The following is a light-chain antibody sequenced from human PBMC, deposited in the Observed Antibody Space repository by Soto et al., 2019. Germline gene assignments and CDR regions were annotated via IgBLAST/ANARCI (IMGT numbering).Light chain of an antibody. CDR2: SDN. V-gene: IGLV1-36*01. Sequence: QSVLTQPPSVSEAPRQRVTISCSGGSSNIGNNAVKWYQQLPGKAPKLLIYSDNLLPSGVSDRFSASKSGTSASLAISGLRSEDEADYYCAAWDDSLNSRVFGGGTKLTVL. J-gene: IGLJ2*01. CDR1: SSNIGNNA. CDR3: AAWDDSLNSRV.